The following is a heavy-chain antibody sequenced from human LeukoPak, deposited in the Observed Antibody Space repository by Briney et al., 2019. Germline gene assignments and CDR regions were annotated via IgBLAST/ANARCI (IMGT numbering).Heavy chain of an antibody. CDR1: GDSISSGYY. V-gene: IGHV4-38-2*02. CDR2: IYLGGST. Sequence: SETLSLTCTVSGDSISSGYYWGWIRQPPGKGLEWIGSIYLGGSTHSNTSLKSRVTISLDTSKNQFSLKLSSVTAADTAVYYCASEEPPFDYWGQGTLVTVSS. J-gene: IGHJ4*02. CDR3: ASEEPPFDY. D-gene: IGHD1-26*01.